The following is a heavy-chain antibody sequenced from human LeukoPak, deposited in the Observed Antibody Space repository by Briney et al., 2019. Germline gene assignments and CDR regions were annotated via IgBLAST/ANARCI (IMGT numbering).Heavy chain of an antibody. CDR2: MYTTGGT. CDR1: GGSISTYY. V-gene: IGHV4-4*07. CDR3: ARGGIAVPGYYYFYYMDV. J-gene: IGHJ6*03. Sequence: SETLSLSCSVSGGSISTYYWSWIRQPAGKGLEWIGRMYTTGGTNYNPSLKSRVTISVDTSKNQFSLKLSSVTAADTAVYFCARGGIAVPGYYYFYYMDVWGKGTTVTVSS. D-gene: IGHD6-19*01.